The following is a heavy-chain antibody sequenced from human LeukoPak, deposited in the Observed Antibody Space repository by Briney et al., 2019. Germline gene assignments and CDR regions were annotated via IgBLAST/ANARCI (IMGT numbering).Heavy chain of an antibody. D-gene: IGHD3-10*01. J-gene: IGHJ4*02. CDR2: IYTSGST. V-gene: IGHV4-4*07. CDR3: ARGITMVGGAHFDY. Sequence: SETPSLACAASGGSISRYCLSWNRQPAGKGLEWIGRIYTSGSTNYNPSLMSRVHKPVDTSKNQFSLKLSSVADADTGVYYCARGITMVGGAHFDYWGQ. CDR1: GGSISRYC.